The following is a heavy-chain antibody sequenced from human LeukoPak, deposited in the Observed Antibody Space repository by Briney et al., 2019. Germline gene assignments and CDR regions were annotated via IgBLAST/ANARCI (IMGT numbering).Heavy chain of an antibody. D-gene: IGHD2-8*01. V-gene: IGHV3-30*04. CDR2: ISDDGRQT. CDR1: GFIFSTYA. J-gene: IGHJ4*02. Sequence: PGGSLRLSCAASGFIFSTYAMNWVRQAPGKGLEWVTVISDDGRQTYYADSVKGRFTISRDNSKNTVYLQMNSLRDEDSATYYCARVYLERLTAGYFDHWGQGTLVTVSP. CDR3: ARVYLERLTAGYFDH.